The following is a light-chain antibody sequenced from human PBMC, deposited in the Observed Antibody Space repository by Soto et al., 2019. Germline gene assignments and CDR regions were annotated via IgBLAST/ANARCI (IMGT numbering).Light chain of an antibody. CDR1: QGISSD. J-gene: IGKJ5*01. CDR3: QQFKSYPIT. Sequence: DIQLTQSPSFLSASVGDRFTITCRASQGISSDLAWYQQNPGKAPKLLIYAASTLQNGVPSTFSGSGSGTEFTLTISSLQPEDFGTYYCQQFKSYPITFGQGTRREIK. CDR2: AAS. V-gene: IGKV1-9*01.